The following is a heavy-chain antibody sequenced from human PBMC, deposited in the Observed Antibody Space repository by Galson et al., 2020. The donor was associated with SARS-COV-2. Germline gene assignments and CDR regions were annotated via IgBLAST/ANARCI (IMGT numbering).Heavy chain of an antibody. CDR2: IYHSGST. Sequence: SETLSLTCTVSGYSISSGYYWGWIRQPPGKGLEWIGSIYHSGSTYYNPSLKSRVTISVDTAKNQFSLKLSSVTAADTAVYYCAREGHIFVVVPAACAFDIWGQGTMVTVSS. J-gene: IGHJ3*02. D-gene: IGHD2-2*01. CDR3: AREGHIFVVVPAACAFDI. V-gene: IGHV4-38-2*02. CDR1: GYSISSGYY.